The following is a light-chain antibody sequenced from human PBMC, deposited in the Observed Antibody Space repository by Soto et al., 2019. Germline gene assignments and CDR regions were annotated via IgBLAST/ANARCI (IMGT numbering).Light chain of an antibody. CDR3: RQTYTTPYT. CDR2: GAS. J-gene: IGKJ2*01. Sequence: DIQMTQSPSSLSASVGDRVTITCRTSQNIIKYLNWYQQKPGKAPKFLIYGASTLQTGVPSRFSGGGSGTDFTLTISSLQPEDFATYYCRQTYTTPYTFGQGTKLDIK. CDR1: QNIIKY. V-gene: IGKV1-39*01.